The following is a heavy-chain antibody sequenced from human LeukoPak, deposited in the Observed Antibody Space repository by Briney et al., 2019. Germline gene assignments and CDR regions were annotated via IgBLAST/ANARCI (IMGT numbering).Heavy chain of an antibody. J-gene: IGHJ4*02. V-gene: IGHV3-23*01. CDR3: AKAPPYKKYFDY. CDR1: GGSISSSYYY. CDR2: ISNSGDAT. Sequence: ETLSLTCTVSGGSISSSYYYWGWIRQAPGKGLEWVSTISNSGDATYYADSVKGRFTISRDNSKNTLYLQMNSLRAEDTAVYYCAKAPPYKKYFDYWGQGTLVTVSS. D-gene: IGHD1-1*01.